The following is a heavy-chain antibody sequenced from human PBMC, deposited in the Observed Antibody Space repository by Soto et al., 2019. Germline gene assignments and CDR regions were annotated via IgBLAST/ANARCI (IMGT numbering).Heavy chain of an antibody. CDR2: ISAYNGNT. J-gene: IGHJ6*03. V-gene: IGHV1-18*01. CDR3: ARRMQQLDYYYYMDV. D-gene: IGHD6-13*01. Sequence: QVQLVQSGAEVKKPGASVKVSCKASGYTFTSYGISWVRQAPGQGLEWMGWISAYNGNTNYAQKLQARVTMTIDTCTSTAYMELRGLRSDDTVVYYCARRMQQLDYYYYMDVWGKGTTVTVSS. CDR1: GYTFTSYG.